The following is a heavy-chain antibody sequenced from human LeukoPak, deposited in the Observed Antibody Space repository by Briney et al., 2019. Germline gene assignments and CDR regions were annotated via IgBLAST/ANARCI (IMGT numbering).Heavy chain of an antibody. J-gene: IGHJ5*02. D-gene: IGHD3-10*02. CDR2: IFYTGST. CDR3: ATLVFLGSESPDKSRDNWFDP. Sequence: SETLSLTCTVSGDSISSYHWSWLRQFPGKGLEWIGYIFYTGSTKYNPSLKSRVTISVDTSKSQFSLKLNSVTAADTAVYYCATLVFLGSESPDKSRDNWFDPWGQGTLVTVSS. CDR1: GDSISSYH. V-gene: IGHV4-59*01.